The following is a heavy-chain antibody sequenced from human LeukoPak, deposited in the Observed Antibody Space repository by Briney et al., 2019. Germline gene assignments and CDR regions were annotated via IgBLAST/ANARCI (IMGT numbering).Heavy chain of an antibody. D-gene: IGHD2-15*01. CDR2: INHSGST. V-gene: IGHV4-39*07. J-gene: IGHJ5*02. CDR3: ARGVIRYCSSGSCYPANWFDP. CDR1: GGSISSSSYY. Sequence: SETLSLTCTVSGGSISSSSYYWGWIRQPPGKGLEWIGEINHSGSTNYNPSLKSRVTISVDTSKNQFSLKLSSVTAADTAVYYCARGVIRYCSSGSCYPANWFDPWGQGTLVTVSS.